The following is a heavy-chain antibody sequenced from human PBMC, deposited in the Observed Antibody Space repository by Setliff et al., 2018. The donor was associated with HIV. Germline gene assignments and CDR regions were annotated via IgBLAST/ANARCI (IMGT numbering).Heavy chain of an antibody. Sequence: PSETLSLTCTVSGGSISSSSYYWGWIRQPPGKGLEWIGNIYYSGSTNYNPSLKSRVTISVDTSKNQLSLDLSAVTAADTAVYYCATAPGISYFDYWGQGALVTVSS. V-gene: IGHV4-39*01. D-gene: IGHD6-13*01. CDR2: IYYSGST. CDR3: ATAPGISYFDY. J-gene: IGHJ4*02. CDR1: GGSISSSSYY.